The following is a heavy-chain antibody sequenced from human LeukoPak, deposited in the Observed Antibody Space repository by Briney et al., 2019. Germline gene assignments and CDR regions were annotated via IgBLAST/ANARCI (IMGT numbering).Heavy chain of an antibody. J-gene: IGHJ4*02. CDR1: GFIVSSNY. CDR3: ARDRADGYNYGDYFDN. CDR2: IYGSSRT. D-gene: IGHD5-18*01. Sequence: GGSLRLSCAGSGFIVSSNYMSWVRQAAGKGLEWVSVIYGSSRTYYADSVKGRFTISRDNSKNTVYLQMDSLRAEDTAVYYCARDRADGYNYGDYFDNWGQGTLVTVSS. V-gene: IGHV3-66*01.